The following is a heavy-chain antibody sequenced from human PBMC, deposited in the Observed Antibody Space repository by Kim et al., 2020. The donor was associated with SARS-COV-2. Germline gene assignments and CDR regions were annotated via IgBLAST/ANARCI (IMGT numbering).Heavy chain of an antibody. CDR2: IYYSGST. D-gene: IGHD3-22*01. CDR3: AREGDDSSGPVGYFDL. CDR1: GGSISSYY. V-gene: IGHV4-59*13. J-gene: IGHJ2*01. Sequence: SETLSLTCTVSGGSISSYYWSWIRQPPGKGLEWIGYIYYSGSTNYNPSLKSRVTISVDTSKNQFSLKLSSVTAADTAVYYCAREGDDSSGPVGYFDLWGRGTLVTVSS.